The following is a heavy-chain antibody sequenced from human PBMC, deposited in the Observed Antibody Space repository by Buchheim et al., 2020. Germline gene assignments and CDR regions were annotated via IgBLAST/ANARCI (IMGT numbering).Heavy chain of an antibody. CDR2: IKSKTDGGTT. CDR1: GFTFSSYW. J-gene: IGHJ6*02. Sequence: EVQLVESGGGLVQPGGSLRLSCAASGFTFSSYWMHWVRQVPGKGLVWVGRIKSKTDGGTTDYAAPVKGRFTISRDDSKNTLYLQMNSLKTEDTAVYYCTTVTDSSGWYFDYYYGMDVWGQGTT. D-gene: IGHD6-19*01. V-gene: IGHV3-15*01. CDR3: TTVTDSSGWYFDYYYGMDV.